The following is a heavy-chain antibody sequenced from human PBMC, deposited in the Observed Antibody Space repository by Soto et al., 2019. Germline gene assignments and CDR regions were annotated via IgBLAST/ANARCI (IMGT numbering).Heavy chain of an antibody. Sequence: SETLSLTCTVSGGSISSYYWSWIRQPPGKGLEWIGYIYYSGSTNYNPSLKSRVTISVDTSKNQFSLKLSSVTAADTAVYYCARVGCSSTSCYNLFDPWGQRTLVTVSS. J-gene: IGHJ5*02. CDR1: GGSISSYY. V-gene: IGHV4-59*01. CDR2: IYYSGST. CDR3: ARVGCSSTSCYNLFDP. D-gene: IGHD2-2*02.